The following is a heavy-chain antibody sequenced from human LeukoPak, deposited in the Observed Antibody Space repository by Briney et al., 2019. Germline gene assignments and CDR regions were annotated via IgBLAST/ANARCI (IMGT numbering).Heavy chain of an antibody. J-gene: IGHJ4*02. CDR3: AKLGFDSSGSHSLVDY. CDR1: GFTFSSYG. CDR2: ISYDGGKK. D-gene: IGHD3-22*01. V-gene: IGHV3-30*18. Sequence: GSLRLSCAAAGFTFSSYGMHWVRQAPGKGLEWLSFISYDGGKKYYADFVEGRFTISRDNSKNTLYAELNSLRAEDTAVYYCAKLGFDSSGSHSLVDYWGRGNPDTVFS.